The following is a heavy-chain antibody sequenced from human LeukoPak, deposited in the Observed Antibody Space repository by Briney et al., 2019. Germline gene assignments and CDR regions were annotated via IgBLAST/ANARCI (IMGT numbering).Heavy chain of an antibody. CDR1: VGTFSNYA. J-gene: IGHJ3*02. CDR3: AGAPFHFDSSGYDMDGYDI. D-gene: IGHD3-22*01. Sequence: VASVKVSCKASVGTFSNYALGWVRQDPRKGLEWMGGTTPIFGSAEYAQNFQGRVTVSTDESTSTAYMEMSSLRSDDTAVYYCAGAPFHFDSSGYDMDGYDIWGQGTMVTVSS. V-gene: IGHV1-69*05. CDR2: TTPIFGSA.